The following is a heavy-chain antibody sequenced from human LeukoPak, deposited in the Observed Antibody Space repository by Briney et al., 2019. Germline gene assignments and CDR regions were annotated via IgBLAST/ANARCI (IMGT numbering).Heavy chain of an antibody. D-gene: IGHD3-3*01. V-gene: IGHV3-30*02. CDR1: GFTFSNYG. CDR3: AKDVNPWYYDFWSGYYVGFDP. J-gene: IGHJ5*02. Sequence: GGSLRLSCAASGFTFSNYGMHWVRRAPGKGLEWEAFIRFDGSNEYYADSVKGRFTISRDNSKNTLYLQMNSLRAEDTAVYYCAKDVNPWYYDFWSGYYVGFDPWGQGTLVTVSS. CDR2: IRFDGSNE.